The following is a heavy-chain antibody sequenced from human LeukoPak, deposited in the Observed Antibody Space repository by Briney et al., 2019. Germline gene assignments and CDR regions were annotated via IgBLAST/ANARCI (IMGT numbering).Heavy chain of an antibody. CDR3: AREGLDY. CDR1: GYIFSNYD. Sequence: ASVKVSSKASGYIFSNYDINWVRQATGQGLEWMGWMNPNSGNIGYAQKFQGRVTITKNTSINTAYMDLSRLTSEDTAVYYCAREGLDYWGQGTLVTVSS. J-gene: IGHJ4*02. V-gene: IGHV1-8*03. CDR2: MNPNSGNI.